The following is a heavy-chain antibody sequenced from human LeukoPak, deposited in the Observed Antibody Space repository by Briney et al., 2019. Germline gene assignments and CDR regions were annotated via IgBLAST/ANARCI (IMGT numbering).Heavy chain of an antibody. J-gene: IGHJ4*02. Sequence: GGSLRLSCAASGFTFSDYYMSWIRQAPGKGLEWVSYISSSGSTIYYADSVKGRFTISRDNAKNSLYLQMNSLRAEDTAVYYCARVGSVLLEWLIYFDYWGQGTLVTVSS. CDR2: ISSSGSTI. D-gene: IGHD3-3*01. V-gene: IGHV3-11*01. CDR1: GFTFSDYY. CDR3: ARVGSVLLEWLIYFDY.